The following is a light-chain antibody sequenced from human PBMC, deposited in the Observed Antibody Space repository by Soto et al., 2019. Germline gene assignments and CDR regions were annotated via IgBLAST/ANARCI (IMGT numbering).Light chain of an antibody. CDR3: QQRRNWQVT. CDR2: DAS. CDR1: QSVSSY. J-gene: IGKJ5*01. V-gene: IGKV3-11*01. Sequence: EIEFTKSPVTLSLAPGKRATLSCRASQSVSSYLAWYQQKPGQAPRLLIYDASIRATGIPARFSGSGSGTDFTLTICSLEPEDFAVYYCQQRRNWQVTFGQGTRLEIK.